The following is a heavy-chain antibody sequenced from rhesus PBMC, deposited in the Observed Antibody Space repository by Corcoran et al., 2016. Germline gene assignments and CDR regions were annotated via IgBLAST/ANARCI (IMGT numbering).Heavy chain of an antibody. CDR3: ARESGEGY. D-gene: IGHD1-44*02. J-gene: IGHJ4*01. CDR1: GASISSHW. V-gene: IGHV4-80*01. Sequence: QVQLQESGPGLVKPSETLSLTCDVSGASISSHWWSWVRQPPGKGLAWIGEINGNSGNTYYNPSLKSRLYISKDASKNQFSLKLSSVTAADTAVYYCARESGEGYWGQGVLVTVSS. CDR2: INGNSGNT.